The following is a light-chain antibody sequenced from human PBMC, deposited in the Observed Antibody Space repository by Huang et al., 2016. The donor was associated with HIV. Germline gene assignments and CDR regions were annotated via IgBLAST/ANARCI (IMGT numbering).Light chain of an antibody. CDR3: QQYNRWPPLT. CDR1: QTVLKN. J-gene: IGKJ4*01. V-gene: IGKV3-15*01. CDR2: GAA. Sequence: VMTQSPATLSVSPGERVTLPCRASQTVLKNLARYQQRPGQPPRFLVYGAAVRDAGVQDRFSGRGSGTDFTLTITSLQSEDFSIYYCQQYNRWPPLTFGGGTKVETK.